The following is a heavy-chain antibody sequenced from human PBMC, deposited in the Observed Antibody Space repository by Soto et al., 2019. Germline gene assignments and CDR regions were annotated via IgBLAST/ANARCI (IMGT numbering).Heavy chain of an antibody. J-gene: IGHJ4*02. CDR3: AKCLTGSYYGSGY. V-gene: IGHV3-30*18. D-gene: IGHD1-26*01. CDR1: GFTFSSYG. CDR2: ISYDGSNK. Sequence: QVQLVESGGGVVQPGRSLRLSCAASGFTFSSYGMHWVRQAPGKGLEWVAVISYDGSNKYYADSVKGRFTISRDNSKNTLYLQMNSLRAEDTAVYYCAKCLTGSYYGSGYWGQGTLVTVSS.